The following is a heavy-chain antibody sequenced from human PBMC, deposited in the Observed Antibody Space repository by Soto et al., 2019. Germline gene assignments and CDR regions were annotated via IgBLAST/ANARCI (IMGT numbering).Heavy chain of an antibody. J-gene: IGHJ6*02. CDR3: ARGSGYYGSVSYYNVYYGMDV. CDR1: GYTFTGYY. CDR2: INPNSGGT. V-gene: IGHV1-2*04. D-gene: IGHD3-10*01. Sequence: ASVKVSCKASGYTFTGYYMHWVRQAPGQGLEWMGWINPNSGGTNYAQKFQGWVTMTRDTSISTAYMELSRLRSDDTAVYYCARGSGYYGSVSYYNVYYGMDVWGQGTTVTVSS.